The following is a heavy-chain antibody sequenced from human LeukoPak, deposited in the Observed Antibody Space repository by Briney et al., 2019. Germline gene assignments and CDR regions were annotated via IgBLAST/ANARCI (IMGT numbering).Heavy chain of an antibody. J-gene: IGHJ4*02. CDR3: ARGGQIYDYVWGSYLEY. D-gene: IGHD3-16*02. V-gene: IGHV1-2*02. CDR1: GYTFTASY. CDR2: INPSSGAT. Sequence: ASVKISCQASGYTFTASYIHWVRQAPGQGLEWMGWINPSSGATNSAQKFLGRFTMTRDTSMSTVYMELSRLTSDDTAVYYCARGGQIYDYVWGSYLEYWGQGTLVTVSS.